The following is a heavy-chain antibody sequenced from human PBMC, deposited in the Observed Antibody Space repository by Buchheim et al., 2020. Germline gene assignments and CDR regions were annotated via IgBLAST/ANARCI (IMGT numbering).Heavy chain of an antibody. CDR2: INHSGST. CDR1: GGSFSDYY. CDR3: ARGRLKTLRGLFGVYGH. J-gene: IGHJ4*02. Sequence: QVQLQQWGAGLLKPSETLSLTCASYGGSFSDYYWSWIRQPPGKGLEWIGEINHSGSTDYNPSLKSRITISLDTSRNQFSLNLKSMTAADTAAYYCARGRLKTLRGLFGVYGHWGQGTL. D-gene: IGHD5/OR15-5a*01. V-gene: IGHV4-34*01.